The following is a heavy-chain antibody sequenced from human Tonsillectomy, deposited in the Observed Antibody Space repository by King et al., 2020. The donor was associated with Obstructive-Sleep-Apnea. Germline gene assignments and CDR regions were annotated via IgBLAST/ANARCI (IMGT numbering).Heavy chain of an antibody. CDR3: AKDRYYGSGSPFYYYYGMDV. CDR1: GLPFDSYG. V-gene: IGHV3-30*18. J-gene: IGHJ6*02. D-gene: IGHD3-10*01. Sequence: VQLVESGGGVVQPGRSLRLSCGAAGLPFDSYGMPWVRQAPGKGPEWGAVISYYGSNKYYADSVKGRITTSRENSKNTPYLQMLSLSADDTAVFYCAKDRYYGSGSPFYYYYGMDVWGHGTTVTVSS. CDR2: ISYYGSNK.